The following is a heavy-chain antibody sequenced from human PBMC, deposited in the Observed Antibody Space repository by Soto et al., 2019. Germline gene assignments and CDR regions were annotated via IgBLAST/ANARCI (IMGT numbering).Heavy chain of an antibody. CDR3: ASRMGRGGYDY. CDR1: GFIFSDYW. D-gene: IGHD3-10*01. J-gene: IGHJ4*02. Sequence: VQLVESGGGLVQPGGSLRLSCAASGFIFSDYWMSWVRQAPGKGLECVANIKTDGSEKYYVDPVKGRSTISRDNAKNSLYLQMNCLRAGVTAGYYFASRMGRGGYDYWCQGTLVGGSS. V-gene: IGHV3-7*05. CDR2: IKTDGSEK.